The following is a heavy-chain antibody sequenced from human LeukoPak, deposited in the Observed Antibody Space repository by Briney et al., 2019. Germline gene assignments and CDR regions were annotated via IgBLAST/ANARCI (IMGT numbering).Heavy chain of an antibody. J-gene: IGHJ5*02. Sequence: GASVKVSCKASGYTFTSYSISWVRQAPGQGLEWMGWISAYNGNTNYAQKLQGRVTMTTDTSTSTAYMELRSLRSDDTAVYYCARAGGYCSSTSCSYNWFDPWGQGTLVTVSS. CDR1: GYTFTSYS. CDR3: ARAGGYCSSTSCSYNWFDP. V-gene: IGHV1-18*01. D-gene: IGHD2-2*01. CDR2: ISAYNGNT.